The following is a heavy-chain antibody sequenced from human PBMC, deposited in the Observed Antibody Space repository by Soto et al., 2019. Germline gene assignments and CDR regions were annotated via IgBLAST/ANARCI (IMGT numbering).Heavy chain of an antibody. J-gene: IGHJ4*02. CDR1: GFTFSDCA. V-gene: IGHV3-30*04. CDR3: ARAVAVQVRTACAWLDY. Sequence: QVQLVESGGGVVQPGRSLRLSCEASGFTFSDCAMHWVRQAPGKGLEWVAAIPSDGRAKHYADSVKGRFSISWDNSKYTMSMQMTSHRPEDEALYYCARAVAVQVRTACAWLDYWGQGTLVTVSS. CDR2: IPSDGRAK. D-gene: IGHD2-15*01.